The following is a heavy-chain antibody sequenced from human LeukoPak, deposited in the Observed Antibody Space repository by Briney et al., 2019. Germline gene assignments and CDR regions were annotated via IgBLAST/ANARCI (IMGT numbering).Heavy chain of an antibody. V-gene: IGHV4-59*11. Sequence: PSETLSLTCTVSSGSISSHYWSWIRQPPGKGLEWIGYIYYSGSTNYNPSLKSRVTISVDTSKNQFSLKLSSVTAADTAVYYCARYSSSWYVDYWGQGTLVTVSS. D-gene: IGHD6-13*01. CDR3: ARYSSSWYVDY. CDR1: SGSISSHY. CDR2: IYYSGST. J-gene: IGHJ4*02.